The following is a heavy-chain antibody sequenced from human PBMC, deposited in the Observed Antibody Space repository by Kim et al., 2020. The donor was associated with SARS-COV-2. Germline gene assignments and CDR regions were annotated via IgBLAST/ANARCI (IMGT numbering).Heavy chain of an antibody. CDR3: TTEFSYGDYFFDY. CDR2: IKSKTDGGTT. V-gene: IGHV3-15*01. Sequence: GGSLRLSCAASGFTFSNAWMSWVRQAPGKGLEWVGRIKSKTDGGTTDYAAPVKGRFTISRDDSKNTLYLQMNSLKTEDTAVYYCTTEFSYGDYFFDYWGQGTLVTVSS. CDR1: GFTFSNAW. D-gene: IGHD4-17*01. J-gene: IGHJ4*02.